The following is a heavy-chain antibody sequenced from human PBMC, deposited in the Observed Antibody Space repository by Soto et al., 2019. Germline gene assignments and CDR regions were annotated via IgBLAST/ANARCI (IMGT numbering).Heavy chain of an antibody. CDR1: GFTFTRHW. CDR3: ARVIIALLGAIRWFAP. CDR2: IDGDGSSL. J-gene: IGHJ5*02. V-gene: IGHV3-74*01. Sequence: PGGSLRLSCAASGFTFTRHWMHWVRQVPGKGPVWVSRIDGDGSSLDYADSVKGRFTISRDNAKNTLYLQMNSLRVEDTAVYYCARVIIALLGAIRWFAPWGQGTLVTVSS. D-gene: IGHD3-3*01.